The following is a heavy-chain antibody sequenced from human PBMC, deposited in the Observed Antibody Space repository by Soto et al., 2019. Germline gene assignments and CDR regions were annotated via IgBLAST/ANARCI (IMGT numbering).Heavy chain of an antibody. D-gene: IGHD1-26*01. CDR2: TRNKANSYTT. Sequence: PGGSLRLSCAASGFTFSDHYMDWVRQAPGKGLEWVGRTRNKANSYTTEYAASVKGRFTISRDDSKNSLYLQMNSLRAEDTAVYYCARSPQWELLPWFDPWGQGTLVTVSS. V-gene: IGHV3-72*01. CDR3: ARSPQWELLPWFDP. CDR1: GFTFSDHY. J-gene: IGHJ5*02.